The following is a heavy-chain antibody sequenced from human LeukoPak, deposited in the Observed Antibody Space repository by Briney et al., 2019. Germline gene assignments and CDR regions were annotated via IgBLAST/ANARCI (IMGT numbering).Heavy chain of an antibody. CDR3: ARALGSLNWFDP. J-gene: IGHJ5*02. V-gene: IGHV4-61*08. Sequence: SETLSLTCTVAGGSTSSGDYYWSWIRQPPGKGLEWIGYIYYSGSTNYNPSLKSRVTISVDTSKNQFSLKLSSVTAADTAVYYCARALGSLNWFDPWGQGTLVTVPS. D-gene: IGHD1-26*01. CDR1: GGSTSSGDYY. CDR2: IYYSGST.